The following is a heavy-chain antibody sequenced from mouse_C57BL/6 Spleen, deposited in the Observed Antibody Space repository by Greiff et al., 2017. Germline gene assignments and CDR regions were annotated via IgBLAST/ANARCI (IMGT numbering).Heavy chain of an antibody. J-gene: IGHJ4*01. CDR1: GFTFSDYG. Sequence: EVMLVESGGGLVKPGGSLKLSCAASGFTFSDYGMHWVRQAPEKGLEWVAYISSGSSTLYYADTVKGRFTISRDNAKNTLFLQMTSLRSEDTAMYYCAKIYGNYDYYAMDYWGQGTSVTVSS. CDR3: AKIYGNYDYYAMDY. V-gene: IGHV5-17*01. CDR2: ISSGSSTL. D-gene: IGHD2-1*01.